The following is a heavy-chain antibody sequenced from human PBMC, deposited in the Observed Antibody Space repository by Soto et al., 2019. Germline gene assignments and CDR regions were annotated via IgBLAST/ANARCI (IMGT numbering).Heavy chain of an antibody. CDR2: ISAYNGNT. CDR1: GYTFTSYG. D-gene: IGHD3-3*01. Sequence: ASVKVSCKASGYTFTSYGISWVRQAPGQGLEWMGWISAYNGNTNYAQKPQGRVTMTTDTSTSTAYMELRSLRSDDTAVYYCARDSAYDFWSGYTYWYFDLWGRGTLVTVSS. CDR3: ARDSAYDFWSGYTYWYFDL. J-gene: IGHJ2*01. V-gene: IGHV1-18*01.